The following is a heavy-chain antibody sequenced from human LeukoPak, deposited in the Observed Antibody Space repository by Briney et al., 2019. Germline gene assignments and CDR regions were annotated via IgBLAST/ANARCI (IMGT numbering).Heavy chain of an antibody. CDR2: IIPIFGTA. CDR1: GGTFSSYA. Sequence: ASVKVSCKASGGTFSSYAISWVRQAPGQGLEWMGEIIPIFGTANYAQKFQGRVTMTRNTSISTAYMELSSLRSEDTAVYYCARQQQLGPYYNHYMDVWGKGTTVTISS. D-gene: IGHD6-13*01. CDR3: ARQQQLGPYYNHYMDV. J-gene: IGHJ6*03. V-gene: IGHV1-69*05.